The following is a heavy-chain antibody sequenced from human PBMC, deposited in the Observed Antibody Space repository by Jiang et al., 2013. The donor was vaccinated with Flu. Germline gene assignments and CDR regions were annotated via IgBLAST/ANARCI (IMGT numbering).Heavy chain of an antibody. V-gene: IGHV3-49*04. D-gene: IGHD2-15*01. CDR1: GFTFGDYA. CDR3: TRGVDYFDY. Sequence: VQLLESGGGLVQPGRSLRLSCTASGFTFGDYAMSWVRQAPGKGLEWVGFIRSKSYGGTTEYAASVKGRFTISRDDSKNIAYLQMNSLKTEDTGVYYCTRGVDYFDYWGQGTLVTVSS. CDR2: IRSKSYGGTT. J-gene: IGHJ4*02.